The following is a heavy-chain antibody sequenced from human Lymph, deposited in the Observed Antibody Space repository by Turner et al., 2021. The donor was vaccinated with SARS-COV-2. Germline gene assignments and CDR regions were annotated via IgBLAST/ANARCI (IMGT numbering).Heavy chain of an antibody. D-gene: IGHD4-17*01. CDR3: ARDIPTTADYFDD. V-gene: IGHV3-21*01. Sequence: EVQLRESGGGLVKPGGSLSPPCAASGSTLSTYSMNRVRQAPGKGGEGISSISSSRSYINYEDSVKGRYTISRNDAKNSLYLQMNSLRAEDTAVYYCARDIPTTADYFDDWGQGTLVTVSS. CDR1: GSTLSTYS. CDR2: ISSSRSYI. J-gene: IGHJ4*02.